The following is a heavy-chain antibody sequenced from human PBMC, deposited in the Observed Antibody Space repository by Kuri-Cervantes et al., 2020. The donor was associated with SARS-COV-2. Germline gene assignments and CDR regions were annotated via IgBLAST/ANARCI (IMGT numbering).Heavy chain of an antibody. CDR2: INPSGGST. D-gene: IGHD6-6*01. Sequence: ASVKVSCKASGYTFTSYYMHWVRQAPGQGLEWMGIINPSGGSTSYAQKFQGRVTMTRNTSINTAYMELSSLRSEDTAVYYCARPLHASSIAVRHRAFDIWGQGTMVTVSS. V-gene: IGHV1-46*01. CDR3: ARPLHASSIAVRHRAFDI. CDR1: GYTFTSYY. J-gene: IGHJ3*02.